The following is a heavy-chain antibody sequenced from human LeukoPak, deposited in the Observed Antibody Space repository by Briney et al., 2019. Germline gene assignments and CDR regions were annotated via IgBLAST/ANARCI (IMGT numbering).Heavy chain of an antibody. Sequence: SETLSLTCAVYGGSFSGFYWSWIRQAPGKGLEWIGEINRSGDTNNNPSLKSRVSISVDTSKNQFSLKLSSVTAADTAVYYCARWTTVTRAFDYWGQGTLVTVSS. CDR2: INRSGDT. D-gene: IGHD4-17*01. CDR1: GGSFSGFY. V-gene: IGHV4-34*01. J-gene: IGHJ4*02. CDR3: ARWTTVTRAFDY.